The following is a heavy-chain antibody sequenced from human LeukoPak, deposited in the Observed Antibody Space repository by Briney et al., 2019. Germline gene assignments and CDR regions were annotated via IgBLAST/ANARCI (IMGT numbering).Heavy chain of an antibody. CDR2: IIPIFGTA. CDR1: GGTFSSYA. D-gene: IGHD5-24*01. V-gene: IGHV1-69*13. Sequence: SVKVSCKASGGTFSSYAISWVRQAPGQGLEWMGGIIPIFGTANYAQKFQGRVTITADESTSTAYMELSSLRSEDTALYYCARGVKKMATRSGAAFDIWGQGTMVTVSS. CDR3: ARGVKKMATRSGAAFDI. J-gene: IGHJ3*02.